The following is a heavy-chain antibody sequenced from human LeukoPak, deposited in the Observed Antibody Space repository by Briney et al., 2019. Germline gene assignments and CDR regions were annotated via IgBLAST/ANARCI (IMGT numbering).Heavy chain of an antibody. V-gene: IGHV1-18*01. Sequence: ASVKVSCKACCYTFTSYGISGVRQAPGQGLEWMGWISAYNGNTNYAQKLQGRVTMTTDTSTSTAYMELRSLRSDDTAVYYCAREGSGRGYAGFDYWGQGTLVTVSS. J-gene: IGHJ4*02. CDR2: ISAYNGNT. D-gene: IGHD3-10*01. CDR3: AREGSGRGYAGFDY. CDR1: CYTFTSYG.